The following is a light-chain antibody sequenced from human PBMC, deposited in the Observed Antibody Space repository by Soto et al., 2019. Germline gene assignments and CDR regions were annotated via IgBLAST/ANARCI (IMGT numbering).Light chain of an antibody. V-gene: IGKV3-20*01. CDR3: RQEGSSPWT. Sequence: EIVLTQSPGTLSLSPGERATLSCRASQSVSSSSLAWYHQKPGQAPTLLIHGASSRATGIPDRFSGSGSGTDFTLTISRLEPEDFAVYICRQEGSSPWTFGQGTKVEIK. CDR2: GAS. CDR1: QSVSSSS. J-gene: IGKJ1*01.